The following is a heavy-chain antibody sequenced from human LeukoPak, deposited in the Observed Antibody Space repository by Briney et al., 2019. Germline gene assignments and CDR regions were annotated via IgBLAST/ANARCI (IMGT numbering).Heavy chain of an antibody. CDR1: GFTFSSYW. J-gene: IGHJ5*02. D-gene: IGHD1-26*01. CDR3: GKGKQVGATTGSWFDP. V-gene: IGHV3-7*01. CDR2: IKQGGSEN. Sequence: GGSLRLSCAASGFTFSSYWMSWVRQAPGKGLEWVANIKQGGSENYYVDSVRGRFTISRDNAKNSLYLQLNSLGAEDTALYYCGKGKQVGATTGSWFDPWGEGTLVTVYS.